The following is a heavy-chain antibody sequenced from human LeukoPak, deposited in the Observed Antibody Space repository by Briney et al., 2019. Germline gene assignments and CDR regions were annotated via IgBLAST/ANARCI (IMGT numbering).Heavy chain of an antibody. Sequence: HPGGSLRLSCTASGFTFGDYAISWVRQAPGKGLEWLGFIRSKDNDGTTAYAASVKGRFIISRDDSKSIAYLQMTDLKTEDTAVYYCTRDRWWGGYTSRGMDVWGKGTTVTISS. CDR2: IRSKDNDGTT. V-gene: IGHV3-49*04. J-gene: IGHJ6*04. CDR1: GFTFGDYA. D-gene: IGHD5-12*01. CDR3: TRDRWWGGYTSRGMDV.